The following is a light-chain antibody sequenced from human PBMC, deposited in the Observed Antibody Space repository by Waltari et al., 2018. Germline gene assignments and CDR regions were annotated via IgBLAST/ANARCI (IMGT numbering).Light chain of an antibody. CDR3: MIWHSSAVV. CDR1: SGINVGTYR. V-gene: IGLV5-45*03. Sequence: QAVLTQPSSLSASPGASASLTCTLRSGINVGTYRIYWYQQKPGSPPQYLLRYKADSDKQQCSGVPGRFAGSKDASANAGILLSSGLQSGDEADYYCMIWHSSAVVFGGGTKLTVL. CDR2: YKADSDK. J-gene: IGLJ2*01.